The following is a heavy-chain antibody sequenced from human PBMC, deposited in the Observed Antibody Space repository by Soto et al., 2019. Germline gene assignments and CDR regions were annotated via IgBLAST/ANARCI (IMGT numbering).Heavy chain of an antibody. V-gene: IGHV3-15*01. CDR2: IKSKTDGGTT. D-gene: IGHD2-8*01. Sequence: GGSLRLSCAASGFTFSNAWMSWVRQAPGKGLEWVGRIKSKTDGGTTDYAAPVKGRFTISRDDSKNTLYLQMNSLKTEDTAVYYCTTLYAYSDAFDIWGQGTMVTVSS. CDR3: TTLYAYSDAFDI. CDR1: GFTFSNAW. J-gene: IGHJ3*02.